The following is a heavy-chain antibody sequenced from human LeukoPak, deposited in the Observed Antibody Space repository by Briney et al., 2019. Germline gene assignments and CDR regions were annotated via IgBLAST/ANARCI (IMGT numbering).Heavy chain of an antibody. J-gene: IGHJ4*02. CDR3: ARVGGVIRISDY. CDR1: GYTFTSYY. D-gene: IGHD3-22*01. CDR2: INPSGGST. V-gene: IGHV1-46*01. Sequence: ASVKVSCKASGYTFTSYYMHWVRQAPGQGLEWMGIINPSGGSTSYAQKFQGRVTMTRDMSTSTVYMELSSLRSEDTAVYYCARVGGVIRISDYWGQGTLVTVSS.